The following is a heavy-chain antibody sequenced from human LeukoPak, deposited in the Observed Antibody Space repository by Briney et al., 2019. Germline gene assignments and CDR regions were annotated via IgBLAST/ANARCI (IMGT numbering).Heavy chain of an antibody. Sequence: ASVKVSCKASGYTFTSYDINWVRQATGQGLEWMGWMNPNSGNTGYAQKCQGRVTITRKTSISTAYMELSSLRSEDTAVYYCARGPSGWFDPWGQGTLVTVSS. CDR2: MNPNSGNT. J-gene: IGHJ5*02. CDR1: GYTFTSYD. V-gene: IGHV1-8*03. D-gene: IGHD1-1*01. CDR3: ARGPSGWFDP.